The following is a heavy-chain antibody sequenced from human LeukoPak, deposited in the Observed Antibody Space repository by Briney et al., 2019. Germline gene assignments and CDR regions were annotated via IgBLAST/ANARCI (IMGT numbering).Heavy chain of an antibody. CDR3: ARDGSPGTTTGLDWFDP. J-gene: IGHJ5*02. D-gene: IGHD1-26*01. CDR1: GFTFSTYW. CDR2: IKQDGSEK. Sequence: GGSPRLSCAASGFTFSTYWMSWVRQAPGKGLEWVANIKQDGSEKYYVDSVKGRFTIFRDNDKNSLYLQMNSLRAEDTAVYYCARDGSPGTTTGLDWFDPWGQGTLVTVSS. V-gene: IGHV3-7*01.